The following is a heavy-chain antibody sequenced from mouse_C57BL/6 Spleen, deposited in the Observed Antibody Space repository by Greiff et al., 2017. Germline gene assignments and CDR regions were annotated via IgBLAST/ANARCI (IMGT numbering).Heavy chain of an antibody. Sequence: QVQLQQPGAELVRPGSSVKLSCKASGYTFTSYWMDWVKQRPGQGLEWIGNIYPSDSETHYNQKFKDKATLTVDKSSSTAYMQLSSLTSEDSAVYYCARAYYGSSLGFAYWGQGTLVTVSA. CDR3: ARAYYGSSLGFAY. J-gene: IGHJ3*01. D-gene: IGHD1-1*01. CDR2: IYPSDSET. V-gene: IGHV1-61*01. CDR1: GYTFTSYW.